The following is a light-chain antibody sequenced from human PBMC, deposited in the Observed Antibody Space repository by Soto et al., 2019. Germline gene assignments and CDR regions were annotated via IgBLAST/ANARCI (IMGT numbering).Light chain of an antibody. J-gene: IGKJ5*01. CDR3: MQGTHWPIT. CDR2: EVS. V-gene: IGKV2-29*03. Sequence: VITQPPLSLSVAPGQPASISCKSSHSLLHITGETFLFWYLQKPGQSPQLLIYEVSTRVSGVPDRFSGSGSGTDFTLEISRVETDDVGIYYCMQGTHWPITFGQGTRLEIK. CDR1: HSLLHITGETF.